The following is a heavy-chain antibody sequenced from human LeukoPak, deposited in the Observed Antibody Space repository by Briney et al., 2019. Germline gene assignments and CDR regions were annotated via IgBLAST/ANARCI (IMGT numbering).Heavy chain of an antibody. D-gene: IGHD3-16*01. CDR2: INPNSGGT. CDR3: ARGNSHMITFEGVINY. CDR1: GYTFTGYY. J-gene: IGHJ4*02. V-gene: IGHV1-2*06. Sequence: ASVKVSCKASGYTFTGYYMHWLRQAPGQGLEWMGRINPNSGGTNYAQKFQGRVTMTRDTSISTAYMELSRLRSDDTAVYYCARGNSHMITFEGVINYWGQGTLVTVSS.